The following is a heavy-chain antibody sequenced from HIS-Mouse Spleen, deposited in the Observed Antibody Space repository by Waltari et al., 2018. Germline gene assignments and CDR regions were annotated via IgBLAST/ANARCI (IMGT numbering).Heavy chain of an antibody. D-gene: IGHD6-13*01. CDR2: IYYSGRT. Sequence: QLQLQESCPGLVKPSETLSLTCTVSGGSISSSSYYWGWIRQPPGKGLEWVGSIYYSGRTYYKPSLKSRVTISVDTSKNQFSLKLSSVTAADTAVYYCAREIPYSSSWYDWYFDLWGRGTLVTVSS. CDR3: AREIPYSSSWYDWYFDL. V-gene: IGHV4-39*07. CDR1: GGSISSSSYY. J-gene: IGHJ2*01.